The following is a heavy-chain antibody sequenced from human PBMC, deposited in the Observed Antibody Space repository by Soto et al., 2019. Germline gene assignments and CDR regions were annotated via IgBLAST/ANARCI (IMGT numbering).Heavy chain of an antibody. Sequence: GGSLRLSCAASGFTFSSYAMHWVRQAPGKGLEWVAVISYDGSNKYYADSVKGRFTISRDNSKNTLYLQMNSLRAEDTAVYYCARDSRFLNYYDSSYDPPAFDIWGQGTMVTVSS. CDR1: GFTFSSYA. J-gene: IGHJ3*02. CDR3: ARDSRFLNYYDSSYDPPAFDI. V-gene: IGHV3-30-3*01. CDR2: ISYDGSNK. D-gene: IGHD3-22*01.